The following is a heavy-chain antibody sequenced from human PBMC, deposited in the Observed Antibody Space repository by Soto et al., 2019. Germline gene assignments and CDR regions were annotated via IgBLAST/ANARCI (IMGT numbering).Heavy chain of an antibody. D-gene: IGHD3-9*01. Sequence: ERSLRLSCAASGITFSSYSMNWVRQAPGKGLEWVSYISSSSSTIYYADSVKGRFTISRDNAKNSLYLQMNSLRAEDTAVYYCARDKYDILTGYPAIRSFDPWGQGTLVTVSS. CDR3: ARDKYDILTGYPAIRSFDP. CDR2: ISSSSSTI. V-gene: IGHV3-48*01. CDR1: GITFSSYS. J-gene: IGHJ5*02.